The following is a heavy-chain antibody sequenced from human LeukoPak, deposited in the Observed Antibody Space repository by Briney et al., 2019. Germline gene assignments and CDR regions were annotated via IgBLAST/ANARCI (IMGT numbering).Heavy chain of an antibody. CDR2: INRDGSST. V-gene: IGHV3-74*01. CDR3: SRGTTGPTYYFDF. Sequence: GGSLRLSCPVSGFTFSSYWMHWVRQAPGKGLVWVSRINRDGSSTYYADSAKGRFTISRDNAKNTLYLQMNSLSAEDTAVYYCSRGTTGPTYYFDFWSQGTLVTVSS. J-gene: IGHJ4*02. CDR1: GFTFSSYW. D-gene: IGHD1-1*01.